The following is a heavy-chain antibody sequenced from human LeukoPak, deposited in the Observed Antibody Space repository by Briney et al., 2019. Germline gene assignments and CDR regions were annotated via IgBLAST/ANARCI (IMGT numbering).Heavy chain of an antibody. V-gene: IGHV3-43D*03. CDR3: AKDRGYDSSGYYDY. CDR2: ISWDGGST. Sequence: PGGSLRLSCAASGFTFDDYAMHWVRQAPGKGLEWVSLISWDGGSTYYADSVKGRFTISRDNSKNSLYLQMNSLRAEDTALYYCAKDRGYDSSGYYDYWGQGTLVTVSS. J-gene: IGHJ4*02. CDR1: GFTFDDYA. D-gene: IGHD3-22*01.